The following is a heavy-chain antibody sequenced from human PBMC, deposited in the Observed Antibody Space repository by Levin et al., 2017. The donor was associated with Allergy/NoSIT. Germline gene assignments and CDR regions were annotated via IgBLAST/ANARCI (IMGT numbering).Heavy chain of an antibody. J-gene: IGHJ4*02. CDR2: ITAGGGAT. CDR3: AAYLCGGGSCHTPGGY. Sequence: LSLTCAASGFTFSNNAMSWVRQAPGKGLEWVSAITAGGGATYYADSMKGRFTISRDNSKNTLYLQMNSLRAEDTAVYYCAAYLCGGGSCHTPGGYWGQGTLVTVSS. CDR1: GFTFSNNA. D-gene: IGHD2-15*01. V-gene: IGHV3-23*01.